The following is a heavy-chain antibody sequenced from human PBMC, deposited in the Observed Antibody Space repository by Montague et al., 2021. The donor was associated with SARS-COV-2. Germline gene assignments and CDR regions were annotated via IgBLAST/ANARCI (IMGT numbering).Heavy chain of an antibody. Sequence: SETLSLTCAVSGGSISSHYWSFIRQPPGKGLKWIAYINYSGGTNYNPSLKSRVTISVDTSKNHFSLQLRSVTPADTAVYFCARATSVRGAVNWFDPWGQGTPVTVSS. CDR2: INYSGGT. J-gene: IGHJ5*02. CDR3: ARATSVRGAVNWFDP. CDR1: GGSISSHY. V-gene: IGHV4-59*11. D-gene: IGHD3-10*01.